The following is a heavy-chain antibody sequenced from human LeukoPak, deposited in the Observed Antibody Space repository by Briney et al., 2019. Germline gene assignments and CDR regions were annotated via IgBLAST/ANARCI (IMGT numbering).Heavy chain of an antibody. D-gene: IGHD2-15*01. V-gene: IGHV3-74*03. J-gene: IGHJ5*02. CDR2: ISADASTT. CDR3: ARALLGLYNWFDP. Sequence: GGSLRLSCAASGFTFSSFWMHWVRQSPGRGLEWVSHISADASTTTYADSVKGRFTVSRDNAKNTLYLQMTSLRAEDTAVYYCARALLGLYNWFDPWGQGTLVTVSS. CDR1: GFTFSSFW.